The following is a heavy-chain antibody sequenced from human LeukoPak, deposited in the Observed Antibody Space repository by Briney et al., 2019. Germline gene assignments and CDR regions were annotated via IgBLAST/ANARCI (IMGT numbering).Heavy chain of an antibody. Sequence: PSGTLSLTCAVSGGSISSSNWWSWVRQPPGKGLEWIGEIYHSGSTNYNPSLKSRVTISVDKSKNQFSLKLSSVTAADTAVYYCARDTSTIVVVPDQRVGEQDDAFDIWGQGTMVTVSS. CDR1: GGSISSSNW. D-gene: IGHD2-2*01. CDR2: IYHSGST. J-gene: IGHJ3*02. V-gene: IGHV4-4*02. CDR3: ARDTSTIVVVPDQRVGEQDDAFDI.